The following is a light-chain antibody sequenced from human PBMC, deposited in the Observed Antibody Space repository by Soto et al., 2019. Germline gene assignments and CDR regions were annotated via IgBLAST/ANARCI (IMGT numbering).Light chain of an antibody. CDR3: QHYNSYSWT. Sequence: DIQMTQSPSTLSASVGDRVTITCRASQSITIWLAWYQQKPGKAPKLLIFDASSLESGVPSRFSGSGSGTEFPLTISSLQPDDFATYYCQHYNSYSWTFGQGNKVEIK. J-gene: IGKJ1*01. CDR2: DAS. CDR1: QSITIW. V-gene: IGKV1-5*01.